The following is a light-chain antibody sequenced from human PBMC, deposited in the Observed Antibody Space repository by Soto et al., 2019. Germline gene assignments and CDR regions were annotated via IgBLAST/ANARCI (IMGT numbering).Light chain of an antibody. V-gene: IGKV3-20*01. CDR2: GAS. J-gene: IGKJ5*01. CDR3: QQYGRSPPGIT. Sequence: EIVLTQSPGTLSLSPGERATLSCRASQSVSSSYLAWYQQKPGQAPRLLIYGASSRATGIPDRFSGSGSGTDFTLTISRLEPEDFAVYYCQQYGRSPPGITFGQGTRLEMK. CDR1: QSVSSSY.